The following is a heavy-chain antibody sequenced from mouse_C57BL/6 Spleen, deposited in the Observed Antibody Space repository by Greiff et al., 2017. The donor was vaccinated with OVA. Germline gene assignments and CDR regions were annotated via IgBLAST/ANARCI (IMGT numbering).Heavy chain of an antibody. J-gene: IGHJ2*01. Sequence: VHVKQSGAELVKPGASVKLSCTASGFNIKDYYMHWVKQRTEQGLEWIGRIDPEDGETKYAPKFQGKATITADTSSNTAYLQLSSLTSEDTAVYYCAPIYDGYGDYFDYWGQGTTLTVSS. V-gene: IGHV14-2*01. D-gene: IGHD2-3*01. CDR1: GFNIKDYY. CDR2: IDPEDGET. CDR3: APIYDGYGDYFDY.